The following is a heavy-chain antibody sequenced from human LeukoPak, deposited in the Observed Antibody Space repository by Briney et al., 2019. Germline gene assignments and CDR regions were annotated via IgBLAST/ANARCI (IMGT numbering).Heavy chain of an antibody. CDR2: INHSGST. D-gene: IGHD3-10*01. V-gene: IGHV4-34*01. CDR3: ASRVGRDSGSYYTRYYYYYYMDV. Sequence: PSETLSLTCAVYGGSFSGYYWSWIRQPPGKGLEWIGEINHSGSTNYNPSLKSRVTISVDTSKNQFSLKLSSVTAADTAVYYCASRVGRDSGSYYTRYYYYYYMDVWGKGTTVTVSS. CDR1: GGSFSGYY. J-gene: IGHJ6*03.